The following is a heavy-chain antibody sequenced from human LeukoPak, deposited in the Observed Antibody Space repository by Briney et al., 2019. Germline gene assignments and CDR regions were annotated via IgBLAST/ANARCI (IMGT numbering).Heavy chain of an antibody. Sequence: ASVKVSCTASGYTFTSYDLNWVRRATGQGLEWMGWVSTYNGNTKYAQNLQGRVTTTTDTSTSTAYMELRSLGSDDTAMYYCARQSTGSYYSPIDYWGQGTLVTVSS. CDR3: ARQSTGSYYSPIDY. CDR2: VSTYNGNT. V-gene: IGHV1-18*01. J-gene: IGHJ4*02. CDR1: GYTFTSYD. D-gene: IGHD1-26*01.